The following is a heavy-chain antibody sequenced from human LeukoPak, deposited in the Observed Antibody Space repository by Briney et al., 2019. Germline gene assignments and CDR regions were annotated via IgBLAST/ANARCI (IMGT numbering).Heavy chain of an antibody. CDR3: ARHDVDTAMVTD. D-gene: IGHD5-18*01. V-gene: IGHV3-11*04. CDR2: ISSSGSTI. CDR1: GFTFNDYY. Sequence: GGSLRLSCAASGFTFNDYYMSWIRQAPGKVLERVSYISSSGSTIYYADSVKGRFTISRDIAKNSLYLQMNSLGAEDTAVYYCARHDVDTAMVTDWGQGTLVTVSS. J-gene: IGHJ4*02.